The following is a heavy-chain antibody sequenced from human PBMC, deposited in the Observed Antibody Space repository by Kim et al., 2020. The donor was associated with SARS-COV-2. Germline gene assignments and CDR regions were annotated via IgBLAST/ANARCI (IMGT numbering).Heavy chain of an antibody. J-gene: IGHJ6*02. CDR2: ISPDGNLI. D-gene: IGHD6-6*01. V-gene: IGHV3-33*01. CDR1: GFTFSDYS. CDR3: AREPRSIDFGRDV. Sequence: GGSLRLSCAASGFTFSDYSMHWVRQAPGKGLEWVAYISPDGNLIYYGDSVKGRFSITRDNSRNTLFLQMNSLGAEDTAVYYCAREPRSIDFGRDVWGSGT.